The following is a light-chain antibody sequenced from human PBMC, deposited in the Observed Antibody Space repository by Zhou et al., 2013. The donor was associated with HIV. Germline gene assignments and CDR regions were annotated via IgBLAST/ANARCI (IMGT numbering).Light chain of an antibody. J-gene: IGKJ2*01. CDR3: QQFNNWPPYT. CDR2: GAS. CDR1: QSVGSK. V-gene: IGKV3-15*01. Sequence: EIVMTQSPATLSVSPGEGATLSCRASQSVGSKLAWYQQKPGQAPRLLIYGASTRATGIPARFSGSGSGTEFTLTISGMQSEDFAVYYCQQFNNWPPYTFGQGTKLVIK.